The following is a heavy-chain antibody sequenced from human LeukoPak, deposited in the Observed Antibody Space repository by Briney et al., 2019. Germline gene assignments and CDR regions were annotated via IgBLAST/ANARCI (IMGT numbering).Heavy chain of an antibody. CDR2: IKHSGST. CDR3: AGRITFGGVIVNDY. D-gene: IGHD3-16*02. V-gene: IGHV4-34*01. Sequence: SETLSLTCAVHVGSFSGYYWSWIRQPPGKGVEWIGEIKHSGSTNYNPPLKSRVTISVDTSKNHFSLKLSSVTAADTAVYYCAGRITFGGVIVNDYWGQGTLVTVSS. J-gene: IGHJ4*02. CDR1: VGSFSGYY.